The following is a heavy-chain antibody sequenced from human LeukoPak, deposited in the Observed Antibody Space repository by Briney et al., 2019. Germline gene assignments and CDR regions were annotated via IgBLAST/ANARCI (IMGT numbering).Heavy chain of an antibody. Sequence: TGGSLRLSCAASGFTLSSYAMHWVRQAPGKGLEWVAVISYDGSNKYYADSVKGRFTISRDNSKNTLYLQMNSLRAEDTAVYYCARDGLPMITFGGVIVYWFDPWGQGTLVTVSS. CDR1: GFTLSSYA. D-gene: IGHD3-16*02. J-gene: IGHJ5*02. CDR3: ARDGLPMITFGGVIVYWFDP. V-gene: IGHV3-30-3*01. CDR2: ISYDGSNK.